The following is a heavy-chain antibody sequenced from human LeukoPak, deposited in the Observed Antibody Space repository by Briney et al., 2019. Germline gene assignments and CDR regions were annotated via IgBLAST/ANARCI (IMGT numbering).Heavy chain of an antibody. V-gene: IGHV3-23*01. Sequence: GGSLRLSCAASGFTFNTYAMRWVRQAPGKGLEWVSGISGSGGSTYYADSVKGRFTISRDNAKNSLYLQMNSLRAEDTAVYYCARDPPVQLERDPSVAVDYWGQGTLVTVSS. CDR1: GFTFNTYA. J-gene: IGHJ4*02. D-gene: IGHD1-1*01. CDR3: ARDPPVQLERDPSVAVDY. CDR2: ISGSGGST.